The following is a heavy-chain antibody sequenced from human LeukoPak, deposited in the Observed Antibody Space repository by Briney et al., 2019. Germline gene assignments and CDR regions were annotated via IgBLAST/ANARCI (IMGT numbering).Heavy chain of an antibody. V-gene: IGHV4-59*08. CDR3: ARHGNSNPFDS. CDR1: GGSISIYY. CDR2: ISYSGST. D-gene: IGHD4-23*01. Sequence: PSETLSLTCTVSGGSISIYYWSWLRQPPGKGLEWIGYISYSGSTNYNPSLKSRVSMSVDTSKNQFSLKLSSVTAADTAVYYCARHGNSNPFDSWGQGTLVTVSS. J-gene: IGHJ4*02.